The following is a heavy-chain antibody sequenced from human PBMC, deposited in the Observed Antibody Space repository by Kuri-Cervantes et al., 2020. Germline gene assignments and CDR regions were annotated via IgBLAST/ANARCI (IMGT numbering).Heavy chain of an antibody. Sequence: SQTLSLTCAVSGYSISSGYYWGWIRQPPGKGLEWIGSIYHSGSTYYNPSLKNRVTISGDTSKNQFSLRLPSVTVADTAVYYCARGYNWNYGIWFDPWGQGTLVTVSS. J-gene: IGHJ5*02. V-gene: IGHV4-38-2*01. D-gene: IGHD1-7*01. CDR3: ARGYNWNYGIWFDP. CDR2: IYHSGST. CDR1: GYSISSGYY.